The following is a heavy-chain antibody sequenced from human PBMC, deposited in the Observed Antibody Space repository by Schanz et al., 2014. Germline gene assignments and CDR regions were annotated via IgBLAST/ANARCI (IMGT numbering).Heavy chain of an antibody. CDR2: INPNSGGT. CDR3: AREGTVIRGLSGWFDP. J-gene: IGHJ5*02. D-gene: IGHD3-10*01. CDR1: GYTFTDYH. Sequence: QVQLVQSGAEVKKPGASVKVSCKSSGYTFTDYHIHWVRQAPGQGLEYMGRINPNSGGTNFAQKFQGRVTMTRDTSISPVYMELSRLRSADTAVYYCAREGTVIRGLSGWFDPWGQGTLVTVSS. V-gene: IGHV1-2*06.